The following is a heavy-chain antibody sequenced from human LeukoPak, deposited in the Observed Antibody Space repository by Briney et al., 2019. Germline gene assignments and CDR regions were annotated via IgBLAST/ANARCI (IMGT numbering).Heavy chain of an antibody. CDR2: IYHSGST. CDR1: DYSITSSYY. D-gene: IGHD6-6*01. Sequence: SETLSLTCVVSDYSITSSYYWGWIRQSPGKGLEWIATIYHSGSTYYNPSLKSRATISVDTSKNQFSLKLSSVTAADSAVYYCARAIAARTNYYYYYYMDVWGKGTTVTVSS. CDR3: ARAIAARTNYYYYYYMDV. V-gene: IGHV4-38-2*01. J-gene: IGHJ6*03.